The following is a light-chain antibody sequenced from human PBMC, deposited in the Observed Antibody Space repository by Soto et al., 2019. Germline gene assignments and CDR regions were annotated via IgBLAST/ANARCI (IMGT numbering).Light chain of an antibody. CDR1: SSDVGAYNY. V-gene: IGLV2-8*01. CDR3: ISYAGSSIWV. J-gene: IGLJ3*02. CDR2: DVS. Sequence: QSALTQPPSASGSPGQSVTISCTGTSSDVGAYNYVSWYQQHPGKAPKLMIYDVSKRPSGVPDRSSGSKSGNTASLTVSGLQAEDEADYYCISYAGSSIWVFGGGTKVTVL.